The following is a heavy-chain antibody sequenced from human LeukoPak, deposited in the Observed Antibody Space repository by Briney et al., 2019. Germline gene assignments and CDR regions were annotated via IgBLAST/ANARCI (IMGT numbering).Heavy chain of an antibody. Sequence: SVKVSCEASGGTFSSYAISWVRQAPGQGLEWMGGIIPIFGTANYAQKFQGRVTITTDESTSTAYMELSSLRSEDTAVYYCARDLIQVYSSSSGAFDIWGQGTMVTVSS. D-gene: IGHD6-6*01. CDR3: ARDLIQVYSSSSGAFDI. J-gene: IGHJ3*02. V-gene: IGHV1-69*05. CDR1: GGTFSSYA. CDR2: IIPIFGTA.